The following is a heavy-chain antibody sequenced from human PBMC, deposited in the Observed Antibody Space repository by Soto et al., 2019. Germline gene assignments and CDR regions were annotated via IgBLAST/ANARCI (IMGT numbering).Heavy chain of an antibody. Sequence: SETLSLTCTVSGGSISSYYWSWIRQPPGKGLEWIGYIYYSGSTNYNPSLKSRVTISVDTSKNQFSLKLSSVTAADTAVYYCARGVGYFDWLFHYYYYYGMDVWGQGTTVTVSS. CDR2: IYYSGST. D-gene: IGHD3-9*01. V-gene: IGHV4-59*01. CDR1: GGSISSYY. CDR3: ARGVGYFDWLFHYYYYYGMDV. J-gene: IGHJ6*02.